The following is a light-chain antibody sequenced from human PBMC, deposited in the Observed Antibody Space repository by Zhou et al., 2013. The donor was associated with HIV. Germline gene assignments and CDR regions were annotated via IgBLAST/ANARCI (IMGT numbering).Light chain of an antibody. CDR1: QSISSY. Sequence: DIQMTQSPSSLSASVGDRVTITCRASQSISSYLNWYQQKPGKAPKLLLYAASSLESGVPSRFSGSGSGTDYSLTISSLQPEDFATYYCQQYFSTPPVTFGPGTRVEIK. CDR3: QQYFSTPPVT. CDR2: AAS. J-gene: IGKJ3*01. V-gene: IGKV1-NL1*01.